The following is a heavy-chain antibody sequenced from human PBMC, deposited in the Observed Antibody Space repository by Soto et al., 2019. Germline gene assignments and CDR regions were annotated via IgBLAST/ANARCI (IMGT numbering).Heavy chain of an antibody. Sequence: QVQLQESGPGLVKPSQTLSLTCTVSGGSISSGGYYWSWIRQHPGTGLEWIGYIYYSGSTYYNPSLKARGTISVDTSKNQVSLKLSSVTAADTAVYYCAREKNRHWFDPWGQGTLVTVSS. V-gene: IGHV4-31*03. CDR2: IYYSGST. CDR1: GGSISSGGYY. J-gene: IGHJ5*02. CDR3: AREKNRHWFDP.